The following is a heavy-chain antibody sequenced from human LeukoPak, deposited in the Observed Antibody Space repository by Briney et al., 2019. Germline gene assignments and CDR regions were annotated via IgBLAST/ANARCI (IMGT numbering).Heavy chain of an antibody. D-gene: IGHD1-26*01. CDR2: INHSGST. V-gene: IGHV4-34*01. CDR3: ARDSSGSVEDY. J-gene: IGHJ4*02. CDR1: GFTFSRY. Sequence: GSLRLSCAVSGFTFSRYWSWIRQPPGKGLEWIGEINHSGSTNYNPSLKSRVTISVDTSKNQFSLKLSSVTAADTAVYYCARDSSGSVEDYWGQGTLVTVSS.